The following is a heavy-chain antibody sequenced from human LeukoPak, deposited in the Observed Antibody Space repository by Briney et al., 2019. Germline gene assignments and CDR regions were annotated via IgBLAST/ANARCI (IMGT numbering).Heavy chain of an antibody. CDR1: GYTFTGYY. V-gene: IGHV1-2*02. CDR3: ARTSITGTRTYGMDV. J-gene: IGHJ6*02. Sequence: SVKVSCKTSGYTFTGYYMHWVRQAPGQGLEWMGWINPNSGGTNYAQKFQGRDTMTRDTSISTAYMELSRLRSDDTAVYYCARTSITGTRTYGMDVWGQGTTVTVSS. CDR2: INPNSGGT. D-gene: IGHD1-7*01.